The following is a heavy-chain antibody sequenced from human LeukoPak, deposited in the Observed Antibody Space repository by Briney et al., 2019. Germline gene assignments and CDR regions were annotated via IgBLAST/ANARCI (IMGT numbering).Heavy chain of an antibody. D-gene: IGHD3-22*01. V-gene: IGHV3-23*01. Sequence: QPGGSLRLSCAAPGFTFSSYAMSWVRQAPGKGLEWVSGISGSGGSTYYADSVKGRFTISRDNSKNTLYLQMNSLRAEDTAVYYCAKGSGYYPEGSDYWGQGTLVTVSS. CDR3: AKGSGYYPEGSDY. CDR2: ISGSGGST. J-gene: IGHJ4*02. CDR1: GFTFSSYA.